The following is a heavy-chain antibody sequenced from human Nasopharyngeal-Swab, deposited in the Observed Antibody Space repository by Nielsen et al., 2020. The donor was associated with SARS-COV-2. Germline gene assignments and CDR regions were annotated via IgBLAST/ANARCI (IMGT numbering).Heavy chain of an antibody. CDR3: ARDYWWSFDY. Sequence: GESLKISCAASGFTFSRHWMHWVRQAPGKGLVWVSRTNSDGSSTSYADSVKGRFTISRDNAKNSLYLQMNSLRAEDTAVYYCARDYWWSFDYWGQGTLVTVSS. CDR2: TNSDGSST. J-gene: IGHJ4*02. V-gene: IGHV3-74*01. D-gene: IGHD2-15*01. CDR1: GFTFSRHW.